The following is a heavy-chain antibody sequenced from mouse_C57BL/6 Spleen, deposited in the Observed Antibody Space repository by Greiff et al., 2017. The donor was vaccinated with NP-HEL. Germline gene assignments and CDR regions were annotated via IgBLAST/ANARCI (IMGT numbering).Heavy chain of an antibody. D-gene: IGHD1-1*01. V-gene: IGHV1-72*01. J-gene: IGHJ1*03. CDR1: GYTFTSYW. CDR3: APYYYGSSYVGYFDV. CDR2: IDPNSGGT. Sequence: QVQLQQPGAELVKPGASVKLSCKASGYTFTSYWMHWVKQRPGRGLEWIGRIDPNSGGTKYNEKFKSKATLTVDKPSSTAYMPLSSLTSEDSAVYYCAPYYYGSSYVGYFDVWGTGTTVTVSS.